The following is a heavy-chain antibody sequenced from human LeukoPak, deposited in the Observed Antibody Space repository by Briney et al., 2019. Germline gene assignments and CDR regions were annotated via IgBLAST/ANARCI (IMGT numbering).Heavy chain of an antibody. J-gene: IGHJ4*02. CDR3: AKSRRDIVVVPAAIF. CDR1: GFTFSSYS. V-gene: IGHV3-23*01. D-gene: IGHD2-2*01. Sequence: GGSLRLSCAASGFTFSSYSMNWVRQAPGKGLEWVSAISGSGGSTYYADSVKGRFTISRDNSKNTLYLQMNSLRAEDTAVYYCAKSRRDIVVVPAAIFRGQGTLVTVSS. CDR2: ISGSGGST.